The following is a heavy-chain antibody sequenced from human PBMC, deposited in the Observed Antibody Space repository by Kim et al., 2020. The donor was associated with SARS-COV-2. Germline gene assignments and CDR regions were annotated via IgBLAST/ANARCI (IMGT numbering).Heavy chain of an antibody. CDR3: ARHWERIFGVVLDY. J-gene: IGHJ4*02. CDR2: IKQDGSEK. V-gene: IGHV3-7*01. CDR1: GFTFSSYW. D-gene: IGHD3-3*01. Sequence: GGSLRLSCAASGFTFSSYWMSWVRQAPGKGLEWVANIKQDGSEKYYVDSVKGRFTISRDNAKNSLYLQMNSLRAEDTAVYYCARHWERIFGVVLDYWGQGTLVTVSS.